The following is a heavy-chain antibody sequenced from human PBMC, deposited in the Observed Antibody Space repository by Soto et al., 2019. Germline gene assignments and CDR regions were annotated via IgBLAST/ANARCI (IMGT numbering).Heavy chain of an antibody. D-gene: IGHD6-13*01. V-gene: IGHV4-34*01. CDR1: GGSFSGYY. Sequence: PSETLSLTCAVYGGSFSGYYWSWTRQPPGKGLEWIGEINHSGSTNYNPSLKSRVTISVDTSKNQFSLKLSSVTAADTAVYYCASMTPIAAAGTPWFDPWGQGTLVTVSS. J-gene: IGHJ5*02. CDR2: INHSGST. CDR3: ASMTPIAAAGTPWFDP.